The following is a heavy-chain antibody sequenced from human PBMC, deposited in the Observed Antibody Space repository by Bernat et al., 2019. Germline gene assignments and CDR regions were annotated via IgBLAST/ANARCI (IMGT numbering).Heavy chain of an antibody. CDR3: AKDRAPYCSGGSCYYFDY. Sequence: EVQLLESGGGLVQPGGSLRLSCAASGFTFSSYAMSWVRQAPGKGLEWVSAISGSGGSTYYADSVKGRFTISRDNSKNTLYLQMNSLRAEDTAVYYCAKDRAPYCSGGSCYYFDYWGQGTLVTVS. V-gene: IGHV3-23*01. CDR1: GFTFSSYA. D-gene: IGHD2-15*01. J-gene: IGHJ4*02. CDR2: ISGSGGST.